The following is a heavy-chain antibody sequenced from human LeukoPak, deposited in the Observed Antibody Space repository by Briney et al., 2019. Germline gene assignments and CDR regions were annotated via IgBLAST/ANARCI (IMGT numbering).Heavy chain of an antibody. CDR1: GGTFSSYA. D-gene: IGHD1-26*01. V-gene: IGHV1-69*06. J-gene: IGHJ4*02. Sequence: PVKVSCKASGGTFSSYAISWVRQAPGQGLEWMGGIIPIFGTANYAQKFQGRVTITADKSTSTAYMELSSLRSEDTAVYYCARSRRQYSGSYYPHDYWGQGTLVTVSS. CDR3: ARSRRQYSGSYYPHDY. CDR2: IIPIFGTA.